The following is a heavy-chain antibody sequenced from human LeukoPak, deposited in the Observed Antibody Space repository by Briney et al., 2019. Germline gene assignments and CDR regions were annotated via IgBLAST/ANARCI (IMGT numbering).Heavy chain of an antibody. CDR1: GFILSDNA. D-gene: IGHD6-19*01. CDR2: ISGSGGGT. V-gene: IGHV3-23*01. CDR3: VKNGPVNGWFAEFAS. Sequence: EPGGSLRLSCAASGFILSDNAMSWVRQAPGKGLEWVSSISGSGGGTYYADSVKGRFTISRDNSKNTLYLQVNSLGAEDTAVYYCVKNGPVNGWFAEFASWGQGTLVTVSS. J-gene: IGHJ4*02.